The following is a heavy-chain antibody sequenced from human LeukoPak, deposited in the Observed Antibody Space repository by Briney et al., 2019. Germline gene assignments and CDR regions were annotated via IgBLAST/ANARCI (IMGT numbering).Heavy chain of an antibody. D-gene: IGHD2-21*02. CDR3: ARGKLLFLDY. CDR1: GDSVSSNNAA. Sequence: SQTLSLTCAISGDSVSSNNAAWNWIRQSPSRGLEWLGRTCYRSKWYHDYAVSVKSRITTNPDTSRNQFSLQLNSVTPEDTAVYYCARGKLLFLDYWGQGTLVTVSS. V-gene: IGHV6-1*01. CDR2: TCYRSKWYH. J-gene: IGHJ4*02.